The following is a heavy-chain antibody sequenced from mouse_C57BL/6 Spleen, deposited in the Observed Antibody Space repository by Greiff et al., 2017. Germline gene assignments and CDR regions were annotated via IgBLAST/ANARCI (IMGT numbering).Heavy chain of an antibody. CDR2: IWGDGST. D-gene: IGHD1-1*01. CDR3: AKDYYGSSYVYFDY. J-gene: IGHJ2*01. CDR1: GFSLTSYC. V-gene: IGHV2-3*01. Sequence: VQRVESGPGLVAPSQSLSITCTVSGFSLTSYCVSWVRQPPGKGLEWLGVIWGDGSTNYHAALIYRLSISKDNSKSQVFLKLNSLQTEDTATYYCAKDYYGSSYVYFDYWGQGTTLTVSS.